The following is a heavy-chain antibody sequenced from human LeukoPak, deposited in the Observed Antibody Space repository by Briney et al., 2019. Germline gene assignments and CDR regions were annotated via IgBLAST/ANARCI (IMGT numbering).Heavy chain of an antibody. D-gene: IGHD5-18*01. CDR3: AKDQGYSYGIPTYYFDY. Sequence: PGGSLRLSCAASGFTFSTYSLNWVRQAPGKGLEWVSAISGSGGSTYYADSVKGRFTISRDNSKNTLYLQMNSLRAEDTAVYYCAKDQGYSYGIPTYYFDYWGQGTLVTVSS. J-gene: IGHJ4*02. CDR2: ISGSGGST. V-gene: IGHV3-23*01. CDR1: GFTFSTYS.